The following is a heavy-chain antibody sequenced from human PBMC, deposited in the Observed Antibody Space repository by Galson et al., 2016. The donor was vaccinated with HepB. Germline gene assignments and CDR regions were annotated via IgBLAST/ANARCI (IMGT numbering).Heavy chain of an antibody. V-gene: IGHV4-30-2*01. CDR2: LFYSGSA. CDR3: ARVKGSAQDY. Sequence: TLSLTCAVSGGFIASGGYSWSWIRQPPGKGLAWIGYLFYSGSAFYNPSLKSRVTISVDLSENHFSLRLTSVSAADTAMYYCARVKGSAQDYWGQGTLVIVSS. J-gene: IGHJ4*02. CDR1: GGFIASGGYS. D-gene: IGHD3-10*01.